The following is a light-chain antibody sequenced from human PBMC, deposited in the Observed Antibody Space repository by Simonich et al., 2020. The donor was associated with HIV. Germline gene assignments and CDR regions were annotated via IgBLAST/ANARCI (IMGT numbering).Light chain of an antibody. Sequence: SYELTQPPSVSVSPGQTARITCSGDALPKKYAYWYQQKSGQAPVLVIYEDSKLPSGIPERFAGSSSGTMATFTISGAQVEDEADYYCYSTDSSGNHRVFGGGTKLTVL. V-gene: IGLV3-10*01. CDR3: YSTDSSGNHRV. CDR1: ALPKKY. J-gene: IGLJ3*02. CDR2: EDS.